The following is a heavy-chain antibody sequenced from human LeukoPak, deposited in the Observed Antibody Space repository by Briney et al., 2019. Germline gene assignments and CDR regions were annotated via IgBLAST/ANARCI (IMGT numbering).Heavy chain of an antibody. CDR3: ATSSGSYYLPTD. J-gene: IGHJ4*02. D-gene: IGHD3-10*01. V-gene: IGHV4-34*01. CDR1: GGSFSGCY. CDR2: INHSGST. Sequence: KPSETLSLTCAVYGGSFSGCYWSWIRQPPGKGLEWIGEINHSGSTNYNPSLKSRVTISVDTSKNQFSLKLSSVTAADTAVYYCATSSGSYYLPTDWGQGTLVTVSS.